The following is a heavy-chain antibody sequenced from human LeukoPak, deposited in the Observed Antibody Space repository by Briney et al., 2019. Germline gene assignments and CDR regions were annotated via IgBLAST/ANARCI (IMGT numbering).Heavy chain of an antibody. CDR3: ARGRGYSYGSYGP. V-gene: IGHV4-34*01. CDR1: GGSFSGYY. Sequence: SETLSLTXAVYGGSFSGYYWSWIRQPPGKGLEWIGEINHSGSTNYNPSLKSRVTISVDTSKNQFSLKLSSVTAADTAVYYCARGRGYSYGSYGPWGQGTLVTVSS. J-gene: IGHJ5*02. D-gene: IGHD5-18*01. CDR2: INHSGST.